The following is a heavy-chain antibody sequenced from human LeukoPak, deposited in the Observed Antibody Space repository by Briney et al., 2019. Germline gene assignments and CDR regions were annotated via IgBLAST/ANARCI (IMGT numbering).Heavy chain of an antibody. D-gene: IGHD2-2*01. CDR1: GFTVSSNY. J-gene: IGHJ4*02. CDR2: ISGSGGST. CDR3: AKKGGIVVVPAAPYYFDY. Sequence: GGSLRLSCAASGFTVSSNYMSWVRQAPGKGLEWVSAISGSGGSTYYADSVKGRFTISRDNSKNTLYLQMNSLRAEDTAVYYCAKKGGIVVVPAAPYYFDYWGQGTLVTVSS. V-gene: IGHV3-23*01.